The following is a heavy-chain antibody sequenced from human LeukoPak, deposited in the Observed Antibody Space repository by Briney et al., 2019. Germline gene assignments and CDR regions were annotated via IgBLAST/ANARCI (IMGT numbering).Heavy chain of an antibody. Sequence: GGPLRLSCTASGFTFSSYWMHWVRQAPGKGLVWVSRIYSDGSSYPADSVKGRFTISRDNAKDTLYLQMNSLRVEDTAVYYCARGGGIYGLWDYWGQGTLVTVSS. CDR1: GFTFSSYW. D-gene: IGHD1-26*01. J-gene: IGHJ4*02. CDR3: ARGGGIYGLWDY. V-gene: IGHV3-74*03. CDR2: IYSDGSS.